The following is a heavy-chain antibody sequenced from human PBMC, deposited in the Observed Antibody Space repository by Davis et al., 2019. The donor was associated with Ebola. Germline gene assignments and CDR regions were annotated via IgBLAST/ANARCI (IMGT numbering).Heavy chain of an antibody. J-gene: IGHJ5*01. V-gene: IGHV4-4*02. CDR3: AREGDCDDGTCSSKTNWFDS. D-gene: IGHD2-15*01. Sequence: TWVRQPPGKGLEWIGQISQRENTNYKPSLKSRITISLDKSKNQFSLKLSSLTAADTAVYYCAREGDCDDGTCSSKTNWFDSWGQGTLVTVSS. CDR2: ISQRENT.